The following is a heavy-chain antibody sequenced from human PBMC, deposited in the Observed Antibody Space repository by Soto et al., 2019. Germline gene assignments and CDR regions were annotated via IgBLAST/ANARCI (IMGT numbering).Heavy chain of an antibody. CDR1: GGSISSNNW. J-gene: IGHJ4*02. CDR3: ARVKASGVNFDY. D-gene: IGHD3-10*01. V-gene: IGHV4-4*02. CDR2: IYHSGST. Sequence: SETLSLTCAVSGGSISSNNWWSWVRQPPGKGLEWIGEIYHSGSTNYNPSLKSRVTISVDKSKNQFSLKLSSVTAADTAVYYCARVKASGVNFDYWGQGTLVTVSS.